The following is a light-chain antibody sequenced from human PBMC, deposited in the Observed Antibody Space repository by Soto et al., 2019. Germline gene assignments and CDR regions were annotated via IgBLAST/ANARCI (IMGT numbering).Light chain of an antibody. CDR3: QQRSNWPPT. V-gene: IGKV3-11*01. CDR1: QSVSSY. CDR2: DAS. Sequence: EIVLTQSPATLSLSPGERATLSCRASQSVSSYLAWYQQKPGQAPRLLIYDASNRATGIPARFSGSGSGTDFTLTISSLGPEDFAVYYCQQRSNWPPTFGQGTKV. J-gene: IGKJ1*01.